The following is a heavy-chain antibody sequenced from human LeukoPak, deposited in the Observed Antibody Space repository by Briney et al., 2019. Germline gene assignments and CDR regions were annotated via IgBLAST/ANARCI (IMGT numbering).Heavy chain of an antibody. J-gene: IGHJ4*02. CDR3: ARDRVLVTMRVVHFDY. CDR1: GFTFSSYA. Sequence: PGGSLRLSCAASGFTFSSYAMSWVRQAPGKGLEWGSAISGSGGSTYYADSVKGRFTISRDNSKNTLYLQMNSLRAEDTAVYYCARDRVLVTMRVVHFDYWGQGTLVTVSS. D-gene: IGHD3-22*01. V-gene: IGHV3-23*01. CDR2: ISGSGGST.